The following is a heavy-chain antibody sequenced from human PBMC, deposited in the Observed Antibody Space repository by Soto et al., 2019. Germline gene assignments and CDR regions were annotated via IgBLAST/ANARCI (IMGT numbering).Heavy chain of an antibody. V-gene: IGHV3-23*01. Sequence: EVQLLESGGALEQPGGSLRPSCTTPRFSLTTNGMTWFRRAPGKGLEWVSTLSASGSGSYYAESVKGRFTVSRDNSKNTMYLQMNSLRDEDTAVYYCAKNSYGDSWNFGLDVWGQGTTVTVSS. CDR3: AKNSYGDSWNFGLDV. D-gene: IGHD4-17*01. CDR2: LSASGSGS. CDR1: RFSLTTNG. J-gene: IGHJ6*02.